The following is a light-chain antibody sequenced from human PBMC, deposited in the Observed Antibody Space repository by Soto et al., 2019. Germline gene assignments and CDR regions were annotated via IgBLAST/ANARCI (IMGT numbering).Light chain of an antibody. J-gene: IGLJ1*01. CDR1: SSDVGGYNY. V-gene: IGLV2-14*01. Sequence: QSVLTQPASVSGSPGQSITISCTGTSSDVGGYNYVSWYQQHPGKAPKFMIYDVSNRPSGVSNRFSGSKSGNTASLTISGLQAEDEAEDYCSSYTTSNNNFFYVLGTGTKVTVL. CDR3: SSYTTSNNNFFYV. CDR2: DVS.